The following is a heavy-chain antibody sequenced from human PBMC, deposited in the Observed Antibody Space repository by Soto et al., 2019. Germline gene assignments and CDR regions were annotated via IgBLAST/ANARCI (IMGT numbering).Heavy chain of an antibody. V-gene: IGHV1-69*06. CDR3: ASLWYSYGSGSYYT. Sequence: QVQLVQSGAEVKKPGSSVKVSCKASGGTFSSYAISWVRQAPGQGLEWMGGIIPIFGTANYAQKFQGRVTITADKSTSTAYMELSSLRSEDTAVYYFASLWYSYGSGSYYTWGQGTLVTVSS. CDR1: GGTFSSYA. J-gene: IGHJ5*02. D-gene: IGHD3-10*01. CDR2: IIPIFGTA.